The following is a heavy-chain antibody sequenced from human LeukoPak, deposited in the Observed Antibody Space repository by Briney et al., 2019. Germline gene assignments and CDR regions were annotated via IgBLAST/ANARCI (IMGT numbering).Heavy chain of an antibody. CDR2: INNDGSNK. D-gene: IGHD6-13*01. Sequence: PGGSLRLSCAASGFTFSSYWMHWVRQAPGKGLVWVSRINNDGSNKSYADSVKGRFTISRDNAKNTLYLQMNSLRAEDTAVYYCARDAGTEFDYWGQGTLVTVSS. J-gene: IGHJ4*02. V-gene: IGHV3-74*01. CDR1: GFTFSSYW. CDR3: ARDAGTEFDY.